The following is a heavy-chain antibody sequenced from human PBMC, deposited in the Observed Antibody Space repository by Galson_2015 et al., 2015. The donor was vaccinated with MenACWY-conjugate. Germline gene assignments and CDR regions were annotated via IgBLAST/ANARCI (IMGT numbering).Heavy chain of an antibody. CDR3: ARVQGGTRGVNY. J-gene: IGHJ4*02. D-gene: IGHD1-1*01. Sequence: SLRLSCAASGFTFSDYYMSSIRQAPGKGLEWVSYISSSSTYTDHADSVKGRFTISRDNAKNSLYLQMNSLRAEDTAVYYCARVQGGTRGVNYWGQGTLVTVSS. CDR1: GFTFSDYY. V-gene: IGHV3-11*05. CDR2: ISSSSTYT.